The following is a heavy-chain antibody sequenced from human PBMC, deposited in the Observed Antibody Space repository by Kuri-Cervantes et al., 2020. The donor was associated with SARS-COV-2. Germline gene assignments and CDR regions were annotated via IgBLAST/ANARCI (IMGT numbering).Heavy chain of an antibody. CDR2: ISAYNGNT. D-gene: IGHD3-16*01. V-gene: IGHV1-18*01. Sequence: ASVKVSCKASGYTFTSYGISWVRQAPGQGLEWMGWISAYNGNTNYAQKLQGRVTMTTDTSTSTACMELRSLRSDDTAVYYCAREAGDRESYSDYWGQGTLVTVSS. CDR3: AREAGDRESYSDY. CDR1: GYTFTSYG. J-gene: IGHJ4*02.